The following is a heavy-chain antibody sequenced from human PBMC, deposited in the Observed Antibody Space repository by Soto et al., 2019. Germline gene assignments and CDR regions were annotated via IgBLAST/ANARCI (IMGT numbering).Heavy chain of an antibody. Sequence: ASVKVSCKVSGYTLTELSMHWVRQAPGKGLEWMGGFDPEDGETIYAQKFQGRVTMTEDTSTDTAYMELSSLRSEDTAVYYCATVPRMGYDILTGYYTTGGFDYWGQGTLVTVS. CDR2: FDPEDGET. CDR3: ATVPRMGYDILTGYYTTGGFDY. CDR1: GYTLTELS. D-gene: IGHD3-9*01. J-gene: IGHJ4*02. V-gene: IGHV1-24*01.